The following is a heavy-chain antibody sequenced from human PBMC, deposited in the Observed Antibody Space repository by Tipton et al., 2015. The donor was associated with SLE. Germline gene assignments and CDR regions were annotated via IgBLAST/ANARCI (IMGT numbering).Heavy chain of an antibody. CDR2: ISGSGGST. Sequence: SLRLSCAASGFTVSSNYMSWVRQAPGKGLEWVSVISGSGGSTYYADSVKGRFTISRDNSKNTLYLQMNSLRAEDTAVYYCAKPMIVADGAFDIWGQGTMVTVSS. D-gene: IGHD3-22*01. CDR1: GFTVSSNY. V-gene: IGHV3-23*01. J-gene: IGHJ3*02. CDR3: AKPMIVADGAFDI.